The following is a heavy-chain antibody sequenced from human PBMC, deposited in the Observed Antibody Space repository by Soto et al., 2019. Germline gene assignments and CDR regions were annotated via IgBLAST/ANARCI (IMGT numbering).Heavy chain of an antibody. CDR3: ARVEYTGGVFYPFDY. V-gene: IGHV4-59*02. CDR1: GCSVSPYF. Sequence: PSETLSLTCTVSGCSVSPYFWSWIRQPPGKGLEWIGYIYHTGSTDYNPSLKSRVTISVDTSKNQFSLKLSPTIAADTAVYYCARVEYTGGVFYPFDYWGQGILVT. CDR2: IYHTGST. D-gene: IGHD2-8*02. J-gene: IGHJ4*01.